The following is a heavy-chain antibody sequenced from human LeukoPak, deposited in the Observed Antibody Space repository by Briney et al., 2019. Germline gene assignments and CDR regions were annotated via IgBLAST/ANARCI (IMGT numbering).Heavy chain of an antibody. D-gene: IGHD6-19*01. CDR2: LSPGGGII. V-gene: IGHV3-11*01. CDR1: GFTFSDYH. J-gene: IGHJ4*02. CDR3: TIGRDIAVAGPGGYFDH. Sequence: GGSLRLSCAASGFTFSDYHMNWIRQAPGKGLEWLSYLSPGGGIIYFADSVRGRFTISRDNAKNSLYLQMNSLTADDTAVYYCTIGRDIAVAGPGGYFDHWGQGTLVTVSS.